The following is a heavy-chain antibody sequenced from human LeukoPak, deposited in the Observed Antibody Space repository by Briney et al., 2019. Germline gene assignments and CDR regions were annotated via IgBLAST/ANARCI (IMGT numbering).Heavy chain of an antibody. J-gene: IGHJ2*01. CDR3: AKSRGSNWPRYFDL. Sequence: GGSLRLSCAAFGFTFDDYAMHWVRQAPGKGLERDSSISWNSGSIGYAASVKGRFTISRDNAKNSLYLQMNSLRAEDTALYYCAKSRGSNWPRYFDLWGRGTLITVSS. CDR2: ISWNSGSI. D-gene: IGHD6-13*01. V-gene: IGHV3-9*01. CDR1: GFTFDDYA.